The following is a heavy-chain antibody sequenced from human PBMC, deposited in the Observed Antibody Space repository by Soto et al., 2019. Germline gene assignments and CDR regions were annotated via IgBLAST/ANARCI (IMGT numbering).Heavy chain of an antibody. CDR2: IKQDGSEK. J-gene: IGHJ6*03. V-gene: IGHV3-7*01. Sequence: EVQLVESGGGLVQPGGSLRLSCAASGFTFSSYWMSWVRQAPGKGLEWVANIKQDGSEKYYVDSVKGRFTISRDNAKNSLYLQMNSLRAEDTAVYYCARVGSRFYYYYMDVWGNGTTVTVSS. D-gene: IGHD2-15*01. CDR3: ARVGSRFYYYYMDV. CDR1: GFTFSSYW.